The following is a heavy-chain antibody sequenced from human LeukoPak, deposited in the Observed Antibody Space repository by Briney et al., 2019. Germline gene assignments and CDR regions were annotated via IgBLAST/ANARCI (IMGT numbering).Heavy chain of an antibody. J-gene: IGHJ4*02. CDR3: ARDSGSSYVDY. Sequence: ASETLSLTCTVSGGPVSSSSYYWGWVRQSPEKGLECIGTIYYAGDTYYNPSLKSRVTISVDTSKNQFSLKLSSVTAADTAVYYCARDSGSSYVDYWGQGTLVTVSS. CDR1: GGPVSSSSYY. D-gene: IGHD1-26*01. V-gene: IGHV4-39*01. CDR2: IYYAGDT.